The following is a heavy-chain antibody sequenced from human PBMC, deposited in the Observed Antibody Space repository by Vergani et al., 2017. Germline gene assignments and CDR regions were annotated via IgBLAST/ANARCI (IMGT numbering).Heavy chain of an antibody. J-gene: IGHJ4*02. V-gene: IGHV4-38-2*01. CDR2: IYHSGST. CDR3: AREYYGGNFDPFDY. CDR1: GYSISSGYY. D-gene: IGHD4-23*01. Sequence: QVQLQESGPGLVKPSETLSLTCAVSGYSISSGYYWGWIRQPPGKGLEWIGSIYHSGSTYYNPSLKSRVTISVDTSKHQFSLKLSSVTAADTAVYYCAREYYGGNFDPFDYWGQGTLVTVSS.